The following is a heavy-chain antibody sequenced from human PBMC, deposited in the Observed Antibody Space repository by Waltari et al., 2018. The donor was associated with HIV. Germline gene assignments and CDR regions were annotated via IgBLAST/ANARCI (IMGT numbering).Heavy chain of an antibody. CDR3: AKGNYDVLTGYYGPSFEY. J-gene: IGHJ4*02. D-gene: IGHD3-9*01. Sequence: EVQLVESGGTLVQPGGSLRLSCSASGFTFSSYAIHWVRQTPGKGLEYVSAIRGDGHSTYYAGSLKGRFTITRDNSKNTVWLQMRSLRAEDTAVYYGAKGNYDVLTGYYGPSFEYWGQGTLVTVSS. CDR2: IRGDGHST. CDR1: GFTFSSYA. V-gene: IGHV3-64D*06.